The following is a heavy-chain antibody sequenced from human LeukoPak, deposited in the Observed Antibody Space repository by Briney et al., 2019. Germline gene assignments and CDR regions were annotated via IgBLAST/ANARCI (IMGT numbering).Heavy chain of an antibody. CDR3: VKVGLVGATQTSYFDY. CDR2: ISSNGDST. D-gene: IGHD1-26*01. Sequence: GGSLRLSCSASGFSFSSYGTHWVRQAPGKGLQFVSAISSNGDSTNYADAVKGRFTISRDNSKNTLYLQMSTLRAEDTAVYYCVKVGLVGATQTSYFDYWGQGTLVTVSS. V-gene: IGHV3-64D*06. J-gene: IGHJ4*02. CDR1: GFSFSSYG.